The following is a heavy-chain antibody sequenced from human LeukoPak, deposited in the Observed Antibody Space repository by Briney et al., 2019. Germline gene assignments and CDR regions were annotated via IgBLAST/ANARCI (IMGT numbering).Heavy chain of an antibody. V-gene: IGHV3-23*01. CDR1: GFTFSSYW. CDR2: VSGSGGST. J-gene: IGHJ2*01. D-gene: IGHD6-25*01. CDR3: AKTLRESSGREYFDL. Sequence: GGSLRLSCAASGFTFSSYWMSWVRQAPGKGLEWVSGVSGSGGSTYYADSVKGRFTISRDNSKNTLYLQLNSLRVEDTAEYYCAKTLRESSGREYFDLWGRGTLVTVSS.